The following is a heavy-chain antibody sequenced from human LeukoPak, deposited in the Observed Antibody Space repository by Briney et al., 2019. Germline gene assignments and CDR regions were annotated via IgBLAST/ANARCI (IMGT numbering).Heavy chain of an antibody. CDR1: GGSISSDNYY. CDR3: TSGTRLWFGEISSYDN. CDR2: IHYSGST. Sequence: PSETLSLTCTVSGGSISSDNYYWTWIRQHPGKGLEWIGHIHYSGSTYYNPSLKSRVTITVDTSKNQSSLRVNSVTAADSAVYYCTSGTRLWFGEISSYDNWGQGALVTVSS. J-gene: IGHJ4*02. V-gene: IGHV4-31*03. D-gene: IGHD3-10*01.